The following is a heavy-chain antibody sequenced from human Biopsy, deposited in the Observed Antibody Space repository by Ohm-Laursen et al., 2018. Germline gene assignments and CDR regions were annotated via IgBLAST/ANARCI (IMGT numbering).Heavy chain of an antibody. CDR2: IYSGGDT. CDR1: GFTVYNNY. V-gene: IGHV3-66*01. J-gene: IGHJ6*02. D-gene: IGHD5/OR15-5a*01. CDR3: ARAKSVLDYFYGLDV. Sequence: SLRLSCAASGFTVYNNYMTWVRQAPGKGLEWVSLIYSGGDTRYADSVKGRFTISRDSSKNTLYLQMNSPRAEDTAVYYCARAKSVLDYFYGLDVWGQGTTVTVSS.